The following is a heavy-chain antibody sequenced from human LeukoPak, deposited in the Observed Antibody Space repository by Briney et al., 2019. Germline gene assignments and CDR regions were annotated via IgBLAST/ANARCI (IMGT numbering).Heavy chain of an antibody. D-gene: IGHD3-22*01. CDR3: AKDRPFHYDSSGYPGD. CDR1: GFTFSSYA. V-gene: IGHV3-23*01. J-gene: IGHJ4*02. CDR2: IRGRGGST. Sequence: GGSLRLSCAASGFTFSSYAMGWVRQAPGKGLEWVSGIRGRGGSTYYADSVKGRFTISRDNSKNTLYLQMNSLRAEDTAVYYCAKDRPFHYDSSGYPGDWGQGTLVTVSS.